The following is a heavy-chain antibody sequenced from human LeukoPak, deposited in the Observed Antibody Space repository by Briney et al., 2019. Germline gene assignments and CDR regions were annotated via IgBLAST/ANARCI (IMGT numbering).Heavy chain of an antibody. V-gene: IGHV3-64*04. Sequence: GGSLSLSCSASGFPFSSYAMHWARQAPGKGLEYGAAIRDSGGSTYYADSVKGRFTISRDNSKNPLYLQIDSLRAEDPAVYYCATEGGSLEKINYWGQGTLVTVSS. CDR3: ATEGGSLEKINY. J-gene: IGHJ4*02. CDR1: GFPFSSYA. CDR2: IRDSGGST. D-gene: IGHD5-24*01.